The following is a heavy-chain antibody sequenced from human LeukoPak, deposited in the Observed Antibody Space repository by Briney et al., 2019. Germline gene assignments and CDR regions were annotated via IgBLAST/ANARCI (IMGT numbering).Heavy chain of an antibody. Sequence: ASVMVSCKASGYTFTTYGINWVRQAPGQGLEWMGWISTYDGNTNYAQKLRGRVSMIRDTSTSTAYLELRSLRSDDTAVYYCARVEDTAQFDYWGQGTLVTVSS. CDR2: ISTYDGNT. J-gene: IGHJ4*02. CDR1: GYTFTTYG. D-gene: IGHD5-18*01. CDR3: ARVEDTAQFDY. V-gene: IGHV1-18*01.